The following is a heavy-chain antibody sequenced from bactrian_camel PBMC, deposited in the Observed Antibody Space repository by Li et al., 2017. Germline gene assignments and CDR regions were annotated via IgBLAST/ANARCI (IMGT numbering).Heavy chain of an antibody. CDR3: EKVFDSTTVTRDFGS. V-gene: IGHV3S1*01. CDR2: IDSGGGTT. Sequence: HVQLVESGGGLVQPGGSLRLSCAASGFTFSSDSINWVRQAPGKGLEWVSAIDSGGGTTYYTDFVKGRFTISRDNAKSTLYLQLNSLKTEDTAMYYCEKVFDSTTVTRDFGSWGRGTQVTVS. CDR1: GFTFSSDS. D-gene: IGHD4*01. J-gene: IGHJ6*01.